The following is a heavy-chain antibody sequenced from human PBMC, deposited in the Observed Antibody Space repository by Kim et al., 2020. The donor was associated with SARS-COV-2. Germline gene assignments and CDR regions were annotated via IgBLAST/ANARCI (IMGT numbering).Heavy chain of an antibody. V-gene: IGHV3-33*01. CDR3: ARDQSIIAVAGTPLDY. D-gene: IGHD6-19*01. CDR2: IWYDGSNK. Sequence: GGSLRLSCAASGFTFSSYGMHWVRQAPGKGLEWVAVIWYDGSNKYYADSVKGRFTISRDNSKNTLYLQMNSLRAEDTAVYYCARDQSIIAVAGTPLDYWGQGTLVTVSS. CDR1: GFTFSSYG. J-gene: IGHJ4*02.